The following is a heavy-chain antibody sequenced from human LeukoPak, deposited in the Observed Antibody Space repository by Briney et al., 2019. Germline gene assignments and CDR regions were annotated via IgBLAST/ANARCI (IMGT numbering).Heavy chain of an antibody. V-gene: IGHV5-51*01. Sequence: GESLKISCKGSGYSFTSYWIGWVRQMPGKGLEWMGIIYPGDSDTRYSPSFQGQVTISADKSISTAYLQWSSLKASDTAMYYCARHADDSSGYYWPLDGGAFDIWGQGTMVTVSS. D-gene: IGHD3-22*01. CDR2: IYPGDSDT. CDR1: GYSFTSYW. CDR3: ARHADDSSGYYWPLDGGAFDI. J-gene: IGHJ3*02.